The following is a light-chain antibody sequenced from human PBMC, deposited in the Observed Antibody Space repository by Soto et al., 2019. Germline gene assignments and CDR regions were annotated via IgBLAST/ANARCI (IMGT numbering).Light chain of an antibody. CDR3: SSYTSSSTLV. Sequence: QSALTQPASVSGSPGQSITISCTGTSSDVGGYNYVSWYQQHPGKAPKLMIYEVSNRPSGVSNRFSGSKSGNTASLTISGLQAQEEADYYCSSYTSSSTLVFGNGTKVTVL. CDR2: EVS. CDR1: SSDVGGYNY. V-gene: IGLV2-14*01. J-gene: IGLJ1*01.